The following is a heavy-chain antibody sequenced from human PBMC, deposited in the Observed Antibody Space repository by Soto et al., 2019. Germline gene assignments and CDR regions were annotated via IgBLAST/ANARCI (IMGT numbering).Heavy chain of an antibody. CDR2: IKSKTDGGTT. CDR3: AKNSAAGESSCYVTNCYSAASLDY. Sequence: GGSLRLSCAASGFTFSNAWMNWVRQAPGKGLEWVGRIKSKTDGGTTDYAAPVKGRFTISRDDSKNTLYLQMNSLKTEDTAVYYCAKNSAAGESSCYVTNCYSAASLDYWGQGTLVTVSS. CDR1: GFTFSNAW. J-gene: IGHJ4*02. D-gene: IGHD3-16*02. V-gene: IGHV3-15*07.